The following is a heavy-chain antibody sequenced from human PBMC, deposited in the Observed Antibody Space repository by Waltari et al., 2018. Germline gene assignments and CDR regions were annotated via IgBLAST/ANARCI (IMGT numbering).Heavy chain of an antibody. CDR2: IIPILGIA. D-gene: IGHD2-2*01. CDR3: ARGVVVVPADPYYYYYMDV. CDR1: GGTFSSYA. Sequence: QVQLVQSGAEVKKPGSSVKVSCKASGGTFSSYAISWVRQAPGQGLEWMGGIIPILGIANYAQKFQGRVTITADESTSTAYMELSSLRSEDTAVYYCARGVVVVPADPYYYYYMDVWGKGTTVTVSS. V-gene: IGHV1-69*04. J-gene: IGHJ6*03.